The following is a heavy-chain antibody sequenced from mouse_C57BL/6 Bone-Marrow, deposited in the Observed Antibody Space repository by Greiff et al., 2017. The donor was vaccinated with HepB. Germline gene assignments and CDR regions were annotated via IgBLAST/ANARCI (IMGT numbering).Heavy chain of an antibody. V-gene: IGHV1-66*01. CDR1: GYSFTSYY. CDR2: IYPGSGNT. CDR3: ARSYDGYSFDY. D-gene: IGHD2-3*01. J-gene: IGHJ2*01. Sequence: VHLVESGPELVKPGASVKISCKASGYSFTSYYIHWVKQRPGQGLEWIGWIYPGSGNTKYNEKFKGKATLTADTSSSTAYMQLSSLTSEDSAVYYCARSYDGYSFDYWGQGTTLTVSS.